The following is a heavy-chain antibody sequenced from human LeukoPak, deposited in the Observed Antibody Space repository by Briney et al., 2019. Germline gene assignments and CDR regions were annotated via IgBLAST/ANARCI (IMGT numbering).Heavy chain of an antibody. CDR2: ISYDGSNK. V-gene: IGHV3-30-3*01. Sequence: GRSLRLSCAASGFTFSSYAMHWVRQAPGKGLEWVAVISYDGSNKYYADSVKGRFTISRDNSKNTLYLQMNSLRAEDTAVYYCARERLHPWYFDYWGQGTLVTVSS. CDR3: ARERLHPWYFDY. J-gene: IGHJ4*02. CDR1: GFTFSSYA. D-gene: IGHD4-11*01.